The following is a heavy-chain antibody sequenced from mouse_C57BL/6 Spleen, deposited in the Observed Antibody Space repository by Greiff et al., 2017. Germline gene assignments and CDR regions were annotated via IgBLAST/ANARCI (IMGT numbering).Heavy chain of an antibody. Sequence: VQLQQPGAELVKPGASVKLSCKASGYTFTSYWMQWVKQRPGQGLEWIGEIDPSDSYTNYNQKFKGKATLTVDTSSSTAYMQLSSLTSEDSAVYYCARTYSKEKTWFAYWGQGTLVTVSA. CDR1: GYTFTSYW. J-gene: IGHJ3*01. V-gene: IGHV1-50*01. CDR2: IDPSDSYT. CDR3: ARTYSKEKTWFAY. D-gene: IGHD2-5*01.